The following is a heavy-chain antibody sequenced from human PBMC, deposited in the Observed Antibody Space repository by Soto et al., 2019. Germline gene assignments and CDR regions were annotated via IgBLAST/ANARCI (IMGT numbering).Heavy chain of an antibody. Sequence: SETLSLTCAVYGGSFSGYYWSWIRQPPGKGLEWIGEINHSGSTNYNPSLKSRVTISVDTSKNQFSLKLSSVTAADTAVYYCARGRSDSPLDYWGQGTLVTVSS. CDR1: GGSFSGYY. J-gene: IGHJ4*02. V-gene: IGHV4-34*01. CDR2: INHSGST. CDR3: ARGRSDSPLDY.